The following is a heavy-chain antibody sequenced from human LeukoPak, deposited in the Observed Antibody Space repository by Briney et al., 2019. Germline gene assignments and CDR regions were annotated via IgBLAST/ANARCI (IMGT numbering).Heavy chain of an antibody. J-gene: IGHJ6*03. V-gene: IGHV4-4*07. D-gene: IGHD2-15*01. CDR3: ARGKIVAATRDYYYYYMDV. CDR2: IYTSGST. Sequence: SETLSLTCTVSGGSISSYYWSWIRQPAGKGLEGIGRIYTSGSTNYNPSLKSRVTISVDKSKNQFSLKLSSVTAADTAVYYCARGKIVAATRDYYYYYMDVWGKGTTVTVSS. CDR1: GGSISSYY.